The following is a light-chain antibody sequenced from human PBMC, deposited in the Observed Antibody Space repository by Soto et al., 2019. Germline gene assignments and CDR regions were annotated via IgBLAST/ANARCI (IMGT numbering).Light chain of an antibody. CDR2: SNN. CDR3: AAWDDSLNGV. J-gene: IGLJ2*01. V-gene: IGLV1-44*01. Sequence: QPVLTQPPSASGTPGQRVILSGSGSRSNIGSNTVNWYQQLPGTAPKLLIYSNNQRPSGVPDRFSGSKSGTSASLAISGLQSEDEADYYCAAWDDSLNGVFGGGTKLTVL. CDR1: RSNIGSNT.